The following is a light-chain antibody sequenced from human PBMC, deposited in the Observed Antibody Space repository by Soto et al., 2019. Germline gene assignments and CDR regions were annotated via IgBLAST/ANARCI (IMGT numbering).Light chain of an antibody. Sequence: EIVMTQSPATLSVSPGEGVTLSCRASQGVGSNFAWYQQKPGQSPRLLIYGASTRATGVPARFSGSGSGTEFTLIISGLQSEDFSVYYCQQYTKWWTFGQGTKVEIK. J-gene: IGKJ1*01. CDR1: QGVGSN. V-gene: IGKV3-15*01. CDR3: QQYTKWWT. CDR2: GAS.